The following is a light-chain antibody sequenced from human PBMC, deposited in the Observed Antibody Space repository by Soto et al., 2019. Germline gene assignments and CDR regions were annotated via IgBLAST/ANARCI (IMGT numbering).Light chain of an antibody. CDR3: LQHNSYPQT. CDR1: QGIRDA. CDR2: AAS. Sequence: DIQMTQSQSSLSASVGDRVTITCRSSQGIRDALGWYQQKPGKAPKRLIYAASSLQSGVPSRFSGSGSGTEFTLTISSLQPEAFATYYCLQHNSYPQTFGQGTKVEIK. J-gene: IGKJ1*01. V-gene: IGKV1-17*01.